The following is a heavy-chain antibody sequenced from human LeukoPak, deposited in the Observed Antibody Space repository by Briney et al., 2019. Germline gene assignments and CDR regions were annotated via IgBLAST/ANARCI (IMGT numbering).Heavy chain of an antibody. J-gene: IGHJ4*02. V-gene: IGHV3-74*01. CDR3: ARGVVYGSGNYFSISIDY. Sequence: PGGSLRLSCAASGFTSSTYWMHWVRQAPGKGLVWVSRINTAGSSTTYADSVKGRFTISRDNAKNTLYLQMNSLRAEDTAVYYCARGVVYGSGNYFSISIDYWGQGTLVTVSS. CDR1: GFTSSTYW. CDR2: INTAGSST. D-gene: IGHD3-10*01.